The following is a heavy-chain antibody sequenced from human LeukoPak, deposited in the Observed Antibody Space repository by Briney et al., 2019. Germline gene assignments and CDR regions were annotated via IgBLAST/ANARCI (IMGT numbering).Heavy chain of an antibody. V-gene: IGHV4-61*05. CDR3: ARGPPDYDILTGPMMIDY. CDR2: IYYSGST. CDR1: GGAIRGSSDYY. Sequence: SETLSLTCTVSGGAIRGSSDYYWGWVRQPPGMTLEWIGYIYYSGSTNYNPSLKSRVTISVDTSKNQFSLKLSSVTAADTAVYYCARGPPDYDILTGPMMIDYWGQGTLVTVSS. D-gene: IGHD3-9*01. J-gene: IGHJ4*02.